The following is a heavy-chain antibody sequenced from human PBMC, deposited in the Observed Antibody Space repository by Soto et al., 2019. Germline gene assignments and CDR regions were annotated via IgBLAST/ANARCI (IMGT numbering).Heavy chain of an antibody. J-gene: IGHJ4*02. Sequence: ASVKVSCKASGYTSTNYAMHWVRQAPGQRLEWMGWINAGNGNTKYSQKFQGRVTMTEDTSTDTAYMELSSLRSEDTAVYYCVSYRLSRYFDYWGQGTPVTVSS. CDR2: INAGNGNT. V-gene: IGHV1-3*01. CDR1: GYTSTNYA. CDR3: VSYRLSRYFDY.